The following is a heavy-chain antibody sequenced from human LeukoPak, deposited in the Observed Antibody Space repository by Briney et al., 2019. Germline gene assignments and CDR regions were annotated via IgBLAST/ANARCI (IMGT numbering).Heavy chain of an antibody. CDR1: GFTFSSYA. CDR3: AKLLVPSWPPSSDYYYLDV. V-gene: IGHV3-30-3*02. J-gene: IGHJ6*03. D-gene: IGHD2-2*01. Sequence: PGRSLRLSCAASGFTFSSYAMHWVRQASGKGLEWVAVISYDGSNKYYADSVKGRFTISRDNSKNTLYLQMNSLRAEDTAVYYCAKLLVPSWPPSSDYYYLDVWGKGTTVTVSS. CDR2: ISYDGSNK.